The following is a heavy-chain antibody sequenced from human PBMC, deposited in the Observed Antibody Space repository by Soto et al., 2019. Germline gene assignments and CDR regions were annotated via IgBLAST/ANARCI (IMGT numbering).Heavy chain of an antibody. J-gene: IGHJ4*02. CDR2: IYYSGST. D-gene: IGHD5-18*01. CDR3: ARLGRGYSFTLDY. V-gene: IGHV4-39*01. Sequence: SETLSLTCTVSGGSISSSSYYWGWIRQPPGKGLEWIGSIYYSGSTYYNPSLKSRVTISVDTSKNQFSLKLSSVTAADTAVYYCARLGRGYSFTLDYWGQGTLVTVSS. CDR1: GGSISSSSYY.